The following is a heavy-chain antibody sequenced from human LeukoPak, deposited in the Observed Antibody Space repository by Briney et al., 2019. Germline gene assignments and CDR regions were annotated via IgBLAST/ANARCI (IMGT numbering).Heavy chain of an antibody. CDR3: ARDCSGGSCYPLYGMDV. CDR1: GGSFSGYY. D-gene: IGHD2-15*01. Sequence: SETLSLTCAVYGGSFSGYYWSWIRQPPGKGLEWVGYIYSSGSTNYNPSLKSRVTMSLDTSKNQFSLKLKSVTAADTAVYYCARDCSGGSCYPLYGMDVWGQGTTVTVSS. J-gene: IGHJ6*02. V-gene: IGHV4-59*12. CDR2: IYSSGST.